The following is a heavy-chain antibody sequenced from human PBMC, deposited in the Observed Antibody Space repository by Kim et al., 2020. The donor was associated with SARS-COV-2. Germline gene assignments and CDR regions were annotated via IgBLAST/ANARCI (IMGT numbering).Heavy chain of an antibody. V-gene: IGHV3-21*01. CDR2: ISSSSSYI. J-gene: IGHJ4*02. CDR3: ASIPIAGYSSSWSPYDY. Sequence: GGSLRLSCAASGFTFSSYSMNWVRQAPGKGLEWVSSISSSSSYIYYADSVKGRFTISRDNAKNSLYLQMNSLRAEDTAVYYCASIPIAGYSSSWSPYDYWVQGTLVTVPS. D-gene: IGHD6-13*01. CDR1: GFTFSSYS.